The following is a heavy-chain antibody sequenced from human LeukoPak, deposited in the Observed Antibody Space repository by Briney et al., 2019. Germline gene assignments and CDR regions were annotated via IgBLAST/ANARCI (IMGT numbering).Heavy chain of an antibody. Sequence: SHTLSLTCTVSGGSVSSGSYYWSWIRQPAGTGLEWIGRIYTSGSTNYNPSLKSRVTISVDTSTNQFSLKLSSVTAADTAVYYCARDQVYCDFWSGPSPMDVWGKGTTVTVSS. J-gene: IGHJ6*03. CDR3: ARDQVYCDFWSGPSPMDV. CDR2: IYTSGST. V-gene: IGHV4-61*02. CDR1: GGSVSSGSYY. D-gene: IGHD3-3*01.